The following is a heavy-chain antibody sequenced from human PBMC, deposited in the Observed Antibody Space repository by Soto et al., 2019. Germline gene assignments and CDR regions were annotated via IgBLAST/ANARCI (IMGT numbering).Heavy chain of an antibody. V-gene: IGHV4-31*03. J-gene: IGHJ4*02. CDR2: IYYSGST. CDR1: GGSISSGGYY. CDR3: ASRAYNYYDSSGYYLD. Sequence: SETLSLTCSVSGGSISSGGYYGIWIRHHPGKGLEWIGYIYYSGSTYYNPSLKSRVTISVDTSKNQFSLKLSSVTAADTAVYYCASRAYNYYDSSGYYLDWGQGTLVTVSS. D-gene: IGHD3-22*01.